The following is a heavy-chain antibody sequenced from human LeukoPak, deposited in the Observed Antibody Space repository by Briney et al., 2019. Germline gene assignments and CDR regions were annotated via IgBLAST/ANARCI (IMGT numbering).Heavy chain of an antibody. V-gene: IGHV4-4*07. CDR2: IYTSGST. CDR1: GGSISSYY. J-gene: IGHJ5*02. Sequence: SETLSLTCTVSGGSISSYYWSWIRQPAGKGLEWIGRIYTSGSTSYNPSLKSRVTMSVDTSKNQFSLKLSSVTAADTAVYYCARMPRPDCSSTSCYTRWFDPWGQGTLVTVSS. CDR3: ARMPRPDCSSTSCYTRWFDP. D-gene: IGHD2-2*02.